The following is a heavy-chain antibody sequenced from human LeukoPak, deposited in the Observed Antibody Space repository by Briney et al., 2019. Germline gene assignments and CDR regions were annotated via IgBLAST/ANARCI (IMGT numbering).Heavy chain of an antibody. J-gene: IGHJ5*02. V-gene: IGHV4-30-2*01. Sequence: SETLSLTCAVSGGSISSGGYSWSWIRQPPGKGLEWIGYIYHSGSTYYNPSLKSRVTISVDRSKNQFSLKLSSVTAADTAVYYCARESVVVVAARGWLDPWGQGTLVTVSS. CDR1: GGSISSGGYS. D-gene: IGHD2-15*01. CDR3: ARESVVVVAARGWLDP. CDR2: IYHSGST.